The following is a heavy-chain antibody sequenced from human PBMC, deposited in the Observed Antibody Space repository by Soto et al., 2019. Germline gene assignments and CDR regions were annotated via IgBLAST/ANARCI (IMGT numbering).Heavy chain of an antibody. CDR2: IRIKAYGGTT. J-gene: IGHJ6*02. V-gene: IGHV3-49*04. Sequence: GGSLRLSCTASGFTFGYYAMSWVRQAPGKGLEWVGFIRIKAYGGTTEYAASVKGRFTISRDDSKSIAYLQMNSLKTEDTAVYYCTLYSYGYFYYYYGMDVWGQGTTVTVSS. CDR1: GFTFGYYA. D-gene: IGHD5-18*01. CDR3: TLYSYGYFYYYYGMDV.